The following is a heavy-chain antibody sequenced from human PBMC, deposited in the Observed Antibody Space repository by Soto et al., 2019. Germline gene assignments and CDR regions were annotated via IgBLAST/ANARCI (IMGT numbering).Heavy chain of an antibody. D-gene: IGHD3-22*01. CDR2: IYYSGST. Sequence: QLQLQESGPGLVKPSETLSLTCTVSGGSISSSSYYWGWIRQPPGKGLEWIGSIYYSGSTYYNPSLKSRVTISVDTSKNQFSLKLSSVTAADTAVYYCARTYYYDSSGYYYLGPPGPFDYWGQGTLVTVSS. CDR3: ARTYYYDSSGYYYLGPPGPFDY. V-gene: IGHV4-39*01. J-gene: IGHJ4*02. CDR1: GGSISSSSYY.